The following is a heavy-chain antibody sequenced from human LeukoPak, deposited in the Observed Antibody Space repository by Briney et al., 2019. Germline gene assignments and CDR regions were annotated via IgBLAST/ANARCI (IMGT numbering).Heavy chain of an antibody. J-gene: IGHJ4*02. CDR2: INPNSGGT. V-gene: IGHV1-2*02. CDR1: GYTFTGYY. CDR3: ARDRCSGGSCYPPYYFDY. D-gene: IGHD2-15*01. Sequence: ASVKVSCKASGYTFTGYYMHWVRQAPGQGLEWMGWINPNSGGTNYAQKFQGRVTMTRDTSISTAYMELSRLRSDDTAVYYCARDRCSGGSCYPPYYFDYWGQGTLVTVSS.